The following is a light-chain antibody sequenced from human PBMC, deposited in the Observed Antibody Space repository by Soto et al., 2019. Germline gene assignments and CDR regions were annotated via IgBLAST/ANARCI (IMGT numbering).Light chain of an antibody. CDR2: WGS. CDR3: MQALQTPWT. V-gene: IGKV2-28*01. CDR1: QSLLHSNGYNY. Sequence: DIVMTQSPLSLPVTAGEPASVSCRSSQSLLHSNGYNYLDWYLQKPGQSPQLLIYWGSNRASGVPDRFSGSVSGTDFTLKISRVEAEDVGVYYCMQALQTPWTFGQGTKVDIK. J-gene: IGKJ1*01.